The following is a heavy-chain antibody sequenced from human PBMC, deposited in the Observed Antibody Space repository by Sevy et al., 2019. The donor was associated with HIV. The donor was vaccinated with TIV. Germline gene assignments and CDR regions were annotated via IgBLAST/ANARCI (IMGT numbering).Heavy chain of an antibody. V-gene: IGHV3-7*01. CDR2: INQDGSEK. CDR1: GFTFSNYW. D-gene: IGHD3-3*01. J-gene: IGHJ4*02. CDR3: AGWRGPVEWVTYFDY. Sequence: GGSLRLSCVASGFTFSNYWMSWVRQAPGKGPEWVANINQDGSEKHFVDSVKGRFTFSRDNAKNSLFLQMNRMRAEDAAVYYCAGWRGPVEWVTYFDYWGQGTLVTVSS.